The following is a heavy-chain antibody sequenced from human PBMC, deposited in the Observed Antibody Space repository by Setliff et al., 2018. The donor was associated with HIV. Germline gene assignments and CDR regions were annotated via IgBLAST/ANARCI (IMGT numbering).Heavy chain of an antibody. V-gene: IGHV4-31*03. CDR1: GGTIASGGHY. CDR3: ARGDVYCTNGVCYNQHYYPMDV. Sequence: PSETLSLTFTVSGGTIASGGHYWSWIRQHPGKGLEWIGYIFYSGDTSYNPSLKSRLTLSLDLSKNQFSLRVNSVTDADTAMYYCARGDVYCTNGVCYNQHYYPMDVWGQGTTVTVSS. J-gene: IGHJ6*02. CDR2: IFYSGDT. D-gene: IGHD2-8*01.